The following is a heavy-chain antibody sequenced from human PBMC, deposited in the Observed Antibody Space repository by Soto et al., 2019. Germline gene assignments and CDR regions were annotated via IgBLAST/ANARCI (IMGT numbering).Heavy chain of an antibody. J-gene: IGHJ4*02. V-gene: IGHV3-30*18. CDR2: ISYDGNNK. CDR1: GFIFSTYG. D-gene: IGHD4-17*01. CDR3: AKDLLLTTITTVGD. Sequence: GGSLRLSCAASGFIFSTYGMHWVRQAPGKGLEWLSVISYDGNNKYYADSVKGPFTISRDNSKNTLWLQMDSLRTEDTAVYYCAKDLLLTTITTVGDWGQGTLVTVSS.